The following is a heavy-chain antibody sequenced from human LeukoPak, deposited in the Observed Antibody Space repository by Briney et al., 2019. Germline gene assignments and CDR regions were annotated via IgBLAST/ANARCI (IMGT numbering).Heavy chain of an antibody. Sequence: GGSLRLSCAASGFTFTSYAMSWVRQAPGKGLEWVSAISGSGGSTYYADSVKGRFTISRDNSKNTLYLQMNSLRAEDTAVYYCAKGGYCSSTSCYLGLNWFDPWGQGTLVTVSS. CDR1: GFTFTSYA. J-gene: IGHJ5*02. D-gene: IGHD2-2*01. CDR3: AKGGYCSSTSCYLGLNWFDP. CDR2: ISGSGGST. V-gene: IGHV3-23*01.